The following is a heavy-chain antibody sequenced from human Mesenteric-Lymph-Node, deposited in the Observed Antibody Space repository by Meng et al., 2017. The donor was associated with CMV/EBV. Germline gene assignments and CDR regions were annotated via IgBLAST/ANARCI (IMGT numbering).Heavy chain of an antibody. V-gene: IGHV3-21*04. CDR1: GFTFSSYS. D-gene: IGHD5-18*01. CDR3: ARQWGYTYGKQRDWFDP. Sequence: GESLKISCAASGFTFSSYSMNWVRQAPGKGLEWVSSISSSSSYIYYADSVKGRFTISRDNAKNTLYLQINSLRADDTAMYYCARQWGYTYGKQRDWFDPWGQGTLVTVSS. J-gene: IGHJ5*02. CDR2: ISSSSSYI.